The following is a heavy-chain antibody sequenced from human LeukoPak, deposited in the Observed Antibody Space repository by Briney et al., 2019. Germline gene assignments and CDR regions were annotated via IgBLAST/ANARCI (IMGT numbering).Heavy chain of an antibody. D-gene: IGHD2-2*01. V-gene: IGHV4-34*01. CDR2: INHSGGT. J-gene: IGHJ4*02. CDR1: GGSFRGYY. CDR3: ASTERCTTTCPLDY. Sequence: TSETLSLTCAVYGGSFRGYYWSWVRQPPGKGLEWIGEINHSGGTNYYPSLKRRRTISLDTSMKKFPLTLNSVAAADTAVYYCASTERCTTTCPLDYWGQGTLVTVSS.